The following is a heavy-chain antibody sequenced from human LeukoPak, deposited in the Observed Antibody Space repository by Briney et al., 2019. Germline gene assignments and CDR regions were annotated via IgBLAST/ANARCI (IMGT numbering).Heavy chain of an antibody. Sequence: SETLSLTCAVYSGSFSNYYWTWIRQPPGKGLEWIGEINHSGSTNYNPSLKSRVTISVDTSKNQFSLKLSSVTAADTAVYYCARWGGRTVTPYYYYGMDVWGQGTTVTVSS. CDR3: ARWGGRTVTPYYYYGMDV. V-gene: IGHV4-34*01. J-gene: IGHJ6*02. D-gene: IGHD4-11*01. CDR1: SGSFSNYY. CDR2: INHSGST.